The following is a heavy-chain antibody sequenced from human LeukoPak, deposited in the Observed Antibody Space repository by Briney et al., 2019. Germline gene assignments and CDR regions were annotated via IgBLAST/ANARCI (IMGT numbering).Heavy chain of an antibody. CDR3: ARGITGSNNWFDP. CDR2: IYTGGTT. J-gene: IGHJ5*02. D-gene: IGHD1-20*01. V-gene: IGHV3-53*01. CDR1: GFTVSSTY. Sequence: GGSLRLSCAASGFTVSSTYMSWLRQAPGKGLEWVSLIYTGGTTYYADSVKGRFTISRDNSENTLYLQMNSPRAEDTAVYYCARGITGSNNWFDPWGQGTLVTVSS.